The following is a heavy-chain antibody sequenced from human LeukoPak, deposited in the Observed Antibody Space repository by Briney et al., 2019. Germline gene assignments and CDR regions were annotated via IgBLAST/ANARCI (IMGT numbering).Heavy chain of an antibody. CDR1: GGSFSGYY. CDR2: INHSGST. Sequence: PSETLSLTCAVYGGSFSGYYWSWIRQPPGKGLEWIGEINHSGSTNYNPSLKSRVTISVDTSKYQFSLKLSSVTAADTAVYYCASGSSGRNWFDPWGQGTLVTVSS. CDR3: ASGSSGRNWFDP. V-gene: IGHV4-34*01. J-gene: IGHJ5*02. D-gene: IGHD3-22*01.